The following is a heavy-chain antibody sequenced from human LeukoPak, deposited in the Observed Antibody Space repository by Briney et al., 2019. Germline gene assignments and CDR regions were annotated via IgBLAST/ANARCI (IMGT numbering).Heavy chain of an antibody. D-gene: IGHD2-2*01. V-gene: IGHV1-46*01. CDR1: GYTFTSYY. Sequence: ASVKVSCKASGYTFTSYYMHWVRQAPGQGLEWMGIINPSGGSTSYAQKFQGRVTMTRDTSTSTVYMELSSLRSEDTAVYYCARDRRSILRRVVPAATPRGAFDIWGQGTMVTVSS. CDR3: ARDRRSILRRVVPAATPRGAFDI. CDR2: INPSGGST. J-gene: IGHJ3*02.